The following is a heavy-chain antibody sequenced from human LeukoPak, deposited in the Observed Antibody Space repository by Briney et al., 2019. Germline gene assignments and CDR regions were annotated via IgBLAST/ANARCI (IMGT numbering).Heavy chain of an antibody. CDR3: ARESTPEPIVVVPAAMSY. J-gene: IGHJ4*02. D-gene: IGHD2-2*01. CDR1: GYTFTSYG. V-gene: IGHV1-18*04. CDR2: ISAYNGNT. Sequence: GASVKVSCKASGYTFTSYGMSWVRQAPGQGLEWRGWISAYNGNTNYAQKLQGRVTMTRDTSTSTAYMELRSLRSDDTAVYYCARESTPEPIVVVPAAMSYWGQGTLVTVSS.